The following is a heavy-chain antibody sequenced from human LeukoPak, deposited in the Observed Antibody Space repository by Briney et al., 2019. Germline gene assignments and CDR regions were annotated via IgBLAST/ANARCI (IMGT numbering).Heavy chain of an antibody. CDR2: IYHSGST. CDR1: GYSISSGYY. D-gene: IGHD6-6*01. J-gene: IGHJ4*02. V-gene: IGHV4-38-2*02. Sequence: SETLSLTCTVSGYSISSGYYWGWIRQPPGKGLEWIGNIYHSGSTYYNPSLKSRVTISVDTSKNQFSLKLSSVTAADTAVYYCVRSSSSILDYWGQGTLVTVSS. CDR3: VRSSSSILDY.